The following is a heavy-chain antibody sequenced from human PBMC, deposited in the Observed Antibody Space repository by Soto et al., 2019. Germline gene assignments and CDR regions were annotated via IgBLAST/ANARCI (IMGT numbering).Heavy chain of an antibody. Sequence: QVHLVQSGAEVKKPGSSVRVSCKTSGGTFSSYSFTWVRQAPGQGLEWMGEIIPILNTANFAQKFQSRVTITADEPTSTVDMDLSSLSPDDTAVYYCARVDYDSTYCFYDYGLDVWGQGTTVTVSS. CDR3: ARVDYDSTYCFYDYGLDV. CDR2: IIPILNTA. V-gene: IGHV1-69*01. D-gene: IGHD3-16*01. CDR1: GGTFSSYS. J-gene: IGHJ6*02.